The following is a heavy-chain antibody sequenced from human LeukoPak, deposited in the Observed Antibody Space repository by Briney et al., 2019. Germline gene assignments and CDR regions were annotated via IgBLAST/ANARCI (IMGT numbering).Heavy chain of an antibody. Sequence: GGSLRLSCAASGFKFDYYAMHWVRQAPGKGLEWVANIKQGGSEKYYVDSVKGRFTISRDNAKNSLYLQMNSLRAEDTAVYYCARDYAPRYWGQGTLVTVSS. J-gene: IGHJ4*02. CDR3: ARDYAPRY. D-gene: IGHD3-16*01. V-gene: IGHV3-7*01. CDR2: IKQGGSEK. CDR1: GFKFDYYA.